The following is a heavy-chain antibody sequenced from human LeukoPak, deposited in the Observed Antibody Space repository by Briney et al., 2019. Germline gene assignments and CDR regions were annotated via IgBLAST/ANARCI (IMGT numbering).Heavy chain of an antibody. D-gene: IGHD2-8*02. Sequence: GGSLRLYCTASGFIFSNFEMNWVRQSPGKGLQWGAYINSGATSEYYADSVKGRFTISRDNAKNSLYLQMNSLGVQDTAIYYCARVICTGGSCFQNDYWGQGTLVTVSS. CDR3: ARVICTGGSCFQNDY. CDR1: GFIFSNFE. V-gene: IGHV3-48*03. J-gene: IGHJ4*02. CDR2: INSGATSE.